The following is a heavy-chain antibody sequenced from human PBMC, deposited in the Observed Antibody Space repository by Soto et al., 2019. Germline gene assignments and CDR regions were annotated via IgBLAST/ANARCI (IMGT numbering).Heavy chain of an antibody. CDR2: IIPVFGTV. Sequence: QVPLVQSGSEVKKPGSSVRVSCEASGGTFSTYSFSWVRQAPGQGLEWMGGIIPVFGTVKYAQKFQGRVTITADKPTNTGYMELSGLRSGDTAVYYCARGGASCKNGLFFQFPYYGVDVWGQGTTVTVSS. CDR3: ARGGASCKNGLFFQFPYYGVDV. CDR1: GGTFSTYS. J-gene: IGHJ6*02. D-gene: IGHD2-8*01. V-gene: IGHV1-69*06.